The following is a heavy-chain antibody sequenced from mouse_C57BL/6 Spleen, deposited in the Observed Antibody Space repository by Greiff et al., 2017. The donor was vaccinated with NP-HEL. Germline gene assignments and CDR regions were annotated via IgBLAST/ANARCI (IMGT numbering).Heavy chain of an antibody. CDR3: ARDYYGSSSFDY. Sequence: EVKLMESGGDLVKPGGSLKLSCAASGFTFSSYGMSWVRQTPDQRLEWVATISSGGSYTYYPDSVKGRFTISRDNAKNTLYLQMSSLKSEDTAMYYCARDYYGSSSFDYWGQGTTLTVSS. CDR1: GFTFSSYG. V-gene: IGHV5-6*01. D-gene: IGHD1-1*01. CDR2: ISSGGSYT. J-gene: IGHJ2*01.